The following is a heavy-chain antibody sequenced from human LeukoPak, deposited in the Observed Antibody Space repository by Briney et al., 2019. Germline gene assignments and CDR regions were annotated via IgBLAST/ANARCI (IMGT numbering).Heavy chain of an antibody. CDR3: AKEQYYYDSSGYYSDAFDI. J-gene: IGHJ3*02. Sequence: GGSLRLSCAASGFTFSSYAMSWVRPAPGKGLEWVSAISGSGGSTYYADSVKGRFTISRDNSKNTLYLQMNSLRAEDTAVYYCAKEQYYYDSSGYYSDAFDIWGQGTMVTVSS. CDR1: GFTFSSYA. D-gene: IGHD3-22*01. CDR2: ISGSGGST. V-gene: IGHV3-23*01.